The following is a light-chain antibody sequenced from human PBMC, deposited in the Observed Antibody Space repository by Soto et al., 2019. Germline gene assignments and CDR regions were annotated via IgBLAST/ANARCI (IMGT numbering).Light chain of an antibody. CDR1: QSVSSS. J-gene: IGKJ5*01. CDR2: GAS. CDR3: QQRSNWPPIT. Sequence: EIVMTQSPATLSVSPGERATLSCRASQSVSSSLAWYQQKPGQAPRLLIYGASTRATGTPARFSGSGSGTEFTLTISSLEPEDFAVYYCQQRSNWPPITFGQGTRLEIK. V-gene: IGKV3-15*01.